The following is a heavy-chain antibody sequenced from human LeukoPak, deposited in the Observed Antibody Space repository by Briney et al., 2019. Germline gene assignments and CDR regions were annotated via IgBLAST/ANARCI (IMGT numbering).Heavy chain of an antibody. Sequence: GGSLRLSCAASGFTSSNFAMSWVRQAPGKGLEWVSAIRTGGDSTYYADSVKGRFTISRDNSKNTLSLQMNSLRAEDTAVYYCVKDALWEAPHWGQGTLVTVSS. CDR2: IRTGGDST. CDR1: GFTSSNFA. V-gene: IGHV3-23*01. J-gene: IGHJ4*02. D-gene: IGHD1-26*01. CDR3: VKDALWEAPH.